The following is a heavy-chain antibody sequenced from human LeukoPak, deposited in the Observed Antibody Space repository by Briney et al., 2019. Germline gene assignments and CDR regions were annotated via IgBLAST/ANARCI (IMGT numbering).Heavy chain of an antibody. CDR2: IYYSGST. J-gene: IGHJ4*02. CDR3: ARRRRGTSCYIDY. Sequence: SETLSLTCTVSGGSISSSSYYWGWIRQPPGKGLEWLGSIYYSGSTYYNPSLKSRVTISVDTSKNQFSLKLSSVTAADTAVYYCARRRRGTSCYIDYWGQGTLVTVSS. D-gene: IGHD2-2*01. V-gene: IGHV4-39*01. CDR1: GGSISSSSYY.